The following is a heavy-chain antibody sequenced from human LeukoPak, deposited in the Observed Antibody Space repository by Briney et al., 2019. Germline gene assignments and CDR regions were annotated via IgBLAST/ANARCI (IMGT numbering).Heavy chain of an antibody. D-gene: IGHD2-15*01. Sequence: PSETLSLTCTVSGVSISSYYWSWIRQPPGKGLEWIGYIYYSGSTNYNPSLKSRVTISVDTSKNHFSLKLSSVTAADTAVFYCARSVEGYCSGGSCYYYSYYMDVWGKGTTVTVSS. CDR3: ARSVEGYCSGGSCYYYSYYMDV. CDR1: GVSISSYY. V-gene: IGHV4-59*01. J-gene: IGHJ6*03. CDR2: IYYSGST.